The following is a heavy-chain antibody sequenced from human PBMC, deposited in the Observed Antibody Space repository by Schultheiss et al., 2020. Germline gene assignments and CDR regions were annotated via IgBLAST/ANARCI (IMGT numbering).Heavy chain of an antibody. Sequence: SETLSLTCAVYGGSFSGYYWSWIRQPPGKGLEWIGEINHSGSTNYNPSLKSRVTISVDTSKNQFSLKLSSVTAADTAVYYCARGRLLWFGGTYFDYWGQGTLVTVSS. V-gene: IGHV4-34*01. D-gene: IGHD3-10*01. CDR2: INHSGST. J-gene: IGHJ4*02. CDR1: GGSFSGYY. CDR3: ARGRLLWFGGTYFDY.